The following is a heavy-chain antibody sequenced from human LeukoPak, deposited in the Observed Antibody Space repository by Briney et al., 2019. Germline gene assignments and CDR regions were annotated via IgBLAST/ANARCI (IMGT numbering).Heavy chain of an antibody. Sequence: GASVKVSCKASGYTFTSYYMHWVRQAPGQELEWMGGIIPIFGTANYAQKFQGRVTITADESTSTAYMELSSLRSEDTAVYYCARGITMVREFDYWGQGTLVTVSS. V-gene: IGHV1-69*13. CDR1: GYTFTSYY. CDR2: IIPIFGTA. D-gene: IGHD3-10*01. CDR3: ARGITMVREFDY. J-gene: IGHJ4*02.